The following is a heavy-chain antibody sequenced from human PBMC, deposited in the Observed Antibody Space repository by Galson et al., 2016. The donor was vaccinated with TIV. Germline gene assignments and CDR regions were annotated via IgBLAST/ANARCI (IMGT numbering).Heavy chain of an antibody. D-gene: IGHD5-12*01. Sequence: LRLSCAASGFTFSYYPMHWVRQAPGKALEWVAIISYDGTIGTYADSVKGRFTISRDNSKNTLYLQMNSLRAGDTAVYYCAREEASGHDPFRVTIGFENWGQGTLVTVSS. CDR2: ISYDGTIG. V-gene: IGHV3-30*04. CDR3: AREEASGHDPFRVTIGFEN. J-gene: IGHJ4*02. CDR1: GFTFSYYP.